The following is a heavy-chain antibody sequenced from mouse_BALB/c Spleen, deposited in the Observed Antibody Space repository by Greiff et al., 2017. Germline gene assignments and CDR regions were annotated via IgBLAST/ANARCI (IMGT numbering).Heavy chain of an antibody. V-gene: IGHV5-17*02. CDR1: GFTFSSFG. Sequence: EVQRVESGGGLVQPGGSRKLSCAASGFTFSSFGMHWVRQAPEKGLEWVAYISSGSSTIYYADTVKGRFTISRDNPKNTLFLQMTSLRSEDTAMYYCARSRMYDYWGQGTTLTVSS. J-gene: IGHJ2*01. CDR2: ISSGSSTI. CDR3: ARSRMYDY.